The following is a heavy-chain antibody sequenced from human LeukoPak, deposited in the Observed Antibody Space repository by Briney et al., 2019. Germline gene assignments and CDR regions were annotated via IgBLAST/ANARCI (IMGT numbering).Heavy chain of an antibody. D-gene: IGHD2-21*02. V-gene: IGHV4-59*11. J-gene: IGHJ4*02. CDR3: ARGVGDELAAGTLEFDY. CDR2: IYYSVCT. Sequence: ESGPTLANPSETRSLTCTVSGASISSHYWRWMRERPAKGLEWGGYIYYSVCTTYNPSLKSQVTISVDTSKTQFSLKLNFVTAADTAVDYCARGVGDELAAGTLEFDYWGQGTLVTVSS. CDR1: GASISSHY.